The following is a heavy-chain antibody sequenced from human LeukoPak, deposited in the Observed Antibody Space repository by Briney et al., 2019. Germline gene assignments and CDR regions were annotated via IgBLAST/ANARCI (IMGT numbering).Heavy chain of an antibody. CDR2: ISGSGGST. V-gene: IGHV3-23*01. CDR1: GFTFSSYA. CDR3: AKGMGYQLRNFDY. J-gene: IGHJ4*02. D-gene: IGHD2-2*01. Sequence: PGGSLRLSCAASGFTFSSYAMSWVRQAPGKGLEWVSAISGSGGSTYYADSVKGRFTISRDSSKNTLYLQMNSLRAEDTAVYYCAKGMGYQLRNFDYWGQGTLVTVSS.